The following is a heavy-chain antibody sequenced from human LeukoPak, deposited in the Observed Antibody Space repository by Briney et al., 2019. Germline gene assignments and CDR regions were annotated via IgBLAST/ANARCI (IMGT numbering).Heavy chain of an antibody. V-gene: IGHV5-51*01. D-gene: IGHD6-19*01. J-gene: IGHJ6*03. Sequence: GESLKISCKGSGYSFSNYWIGWVRQLPGKGLEWTGIIYPGDSDTRYSPSFQGQVTISADKSISTAYLQWSSLKASDTAMYYCARGWGSGWYGYYYMDVWGKGTTVTISS. CDR3: ARGWGSGWYGYYYMDV. CDR1: GYSFSNYW. CDR2: IYPGDSDT.